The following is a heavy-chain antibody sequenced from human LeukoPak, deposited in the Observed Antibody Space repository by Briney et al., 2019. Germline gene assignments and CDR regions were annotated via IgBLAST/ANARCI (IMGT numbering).Heavy chain of an antibody. J-gene: IGHJ4*02. CDR3: ARDDNWNDKPFDL. CDR1: GFNLRAYN. CDR2: ISTSSSYI. D-gene: IGHD1-20*01. V-gene: IGHV3-21*01. Sequence: GGSLRLSCAASGFNLRAYNMNWVRQAPGKGLEWVSSISTSSSYIYYADSVKGRFTISRDNAENSLYLQMHSLRVEDTALYYCARDDNWNDKPFDLWGQGTLVTVSS.